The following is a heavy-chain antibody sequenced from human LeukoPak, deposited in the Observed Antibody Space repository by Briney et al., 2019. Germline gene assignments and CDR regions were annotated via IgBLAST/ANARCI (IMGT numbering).Heavy chain of an antibody. Sequence: SVKVSCKVSGYTLTELSMHWVRQAPGQGLEWMGGIIPIFGTANYAQKFQGRVTITADESTSTAYMELSSLRSEDTAVYYCATEYSSLYYMDVWGKGTTVTVSS. J-gene: IGHJ6*03. CDR2: IIPIFGTA. V-gene: IGHV1-69*13. D-gene: IGHD6-6*01. CDR1: GYTLTELS. CDR3: ATEYSSLYYMDV.